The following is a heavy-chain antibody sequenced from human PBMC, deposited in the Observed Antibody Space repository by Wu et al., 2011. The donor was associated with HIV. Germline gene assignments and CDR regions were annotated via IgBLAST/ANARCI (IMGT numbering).Heavy chain of an antibody. CDR2: ISTYNGNT. Sequence: QVQLVQSGAEVKKPGASVKVSCKASGYTYTTYGVSWVRQAPGQGLEWMGWISTYNGNTNYVQNLQGRVTLTTDTSTNTAYMELRSLRPEDTAVYYCARAGRKIYYYYYMDVWGKRDHGHRLL. J-gene: IGHJ6*03. V-gene: IGHV1-18*01. CDR1: GYTYTTYG. CDR3: ARAGRKIYYYYYMDV.